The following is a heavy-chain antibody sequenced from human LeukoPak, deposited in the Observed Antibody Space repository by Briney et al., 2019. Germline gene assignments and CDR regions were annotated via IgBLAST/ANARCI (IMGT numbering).Heavy chain of an antibody. CDR1: GGSISNSGYY. CDR3: ARGVGAAAGLPPFDY. V-gene: IGHV4-39*01. D-gene: IGHD6-13*01. Sequence: SETLSLTCTVSGGSISNSGYYWGWIRLSPGKGLEWIGSIYYSGSTFYNPSLKSRVTISVDTSKNQFSLKLSSVTAADRAVYYCARGVGAAAGLPPFDYWGQGTLVTVSS. J-gene: IGHJ4*02. CDR2: IYYSGST.